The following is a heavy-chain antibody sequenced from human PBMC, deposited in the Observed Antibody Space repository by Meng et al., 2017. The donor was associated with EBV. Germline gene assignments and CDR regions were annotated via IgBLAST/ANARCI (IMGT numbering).Heavy chain of an antibody. V-gene: IGHV1-69*06. CDR2: IIPIFGKA. CDR3: ARAEIAAAGRLDY. Sequence: VPAVQSGVVWKTPASSGKVSCKASGGSFSSYAISWVRQSPGQGLEWMGGIIPIFGKANYAQKFQGRVTITADKSTSTAYIELSSLRSEDTAVYYCARAEIAAAGRLDYWGQGTLVTVSS. D-gene: IGHD6-13*01. CDR1: GGSFSSYA. J-gene: IGHJ4*02.